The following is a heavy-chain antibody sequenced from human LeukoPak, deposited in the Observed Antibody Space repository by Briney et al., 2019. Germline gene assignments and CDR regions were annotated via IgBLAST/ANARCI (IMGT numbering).Heavy chain of an antibody. CDR1: GYTFTSYG. Sequence: ASLKVSCKASGYTFTSYGISWVRQAPGQGLEWMGWISAYNGNTNYAQKLQGRVTMTTDTSTSTAYMELRSLRSDDTAVYYCARSPRAWQWQDYWGQGTLVTVSS. J-gene: IGHJ4*02. D-gene: IGHD6-19*01. CDR3: ARSPRAWQWQDY. CDR2: ISAYNGNT. V-gene: IGHV1-18*01.